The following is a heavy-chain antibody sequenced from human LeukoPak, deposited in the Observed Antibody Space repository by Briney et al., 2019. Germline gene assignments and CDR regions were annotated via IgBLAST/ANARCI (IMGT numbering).Heavy chain of an antibody. V-gene: IGHV1-2*02. CDR3: ARVNDKRWLQFDH. D-gene: IGHD5-24*01. J-gene: IGHJ4*02. Sequence: ASAKVSCKASGYTFTGYYMHWVRQAPGQGLEWMGWINPNSGGTNYAQKFQGRVTMTRDTSISTAYMELSRLRSDDTAVYHCARVNDKRWLQFDHWGQGTLVTVSS. CDR2: INPNSGGT. CDR1: GYTFTGYY.